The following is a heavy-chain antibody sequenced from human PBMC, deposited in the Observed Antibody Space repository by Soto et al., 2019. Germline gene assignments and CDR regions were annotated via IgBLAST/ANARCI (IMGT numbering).Heavy chain of an antibody. D-gene: IGHD5-12*01. Sequence: GESLKISCEGSGYNFNTYWIGWVRQMPGKGLEWMALIYPGDSDTRYSPSFEGQVTLSVDRSISTAYLQWSSLKASDTAIYYCATSTVSYVDIVSSTTRGYFDHWGQGALVTVSS. CDR1: GYNFNTYW. J-gene: IGHJ4*02. V-gene: IGHV5-51*01. CDR3: ATSTVSYVDIVSSTTRGYFDH. CDR2: IYPGDSDT.